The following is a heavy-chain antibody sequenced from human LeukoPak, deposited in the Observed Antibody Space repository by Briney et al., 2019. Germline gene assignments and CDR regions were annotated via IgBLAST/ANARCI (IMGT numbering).Heavy chain of an antibody. J-gene: IGHJ4*02. Sequence: QPGGSLRLSCAASGFTFSSYAMSWVRQAPGKGLEWVSAISGSGGSTYYADSVKGRFTISRDNSKNTLYLQMNSLRAEDTAVYYCAKGGASVTAMVSAGTFNEYYFDYWGQGTLVTVSS. V-gene: IGHV3-23*01. D-gene: IGHD5-18*01. CDR3: AKGGASVTAMVSAGTFNEYYFDY. CDR1: GFTFSSYA. CDR2: ISGSGGST.